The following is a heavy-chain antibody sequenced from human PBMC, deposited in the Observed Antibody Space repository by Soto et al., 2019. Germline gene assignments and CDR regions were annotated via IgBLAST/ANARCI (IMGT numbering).Heavy chain of an antibody. Sequence: GSLRLSCAASGFTFSIYEMNWVRQAPGKGLEWVSYISSSGSTIYYADSVKGRFTISRDNAKNSLYLQMNSLRAEDTAVYYCARDLTLPYCSSTSCSKSYYYYGMDVWGQGTTVTVSS. CDR2: ISSSGSTI. V-gene: IGHV3-48*03. J-gene: IGHJ6*02. D-gene: IGHD2-2*01. CDR1: GFTFSIYE. CDR3: ARDLTLPYCSSTSCSKSYYYYGMDV.